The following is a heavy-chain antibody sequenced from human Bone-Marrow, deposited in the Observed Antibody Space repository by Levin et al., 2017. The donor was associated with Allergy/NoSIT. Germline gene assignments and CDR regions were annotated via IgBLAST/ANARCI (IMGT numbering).Heavy chain of an antibody. Sequence: SETLSLTCTVSGASISSSNYYWAWIRQPPGKGLECIVTIYYSGITYYNPSLKSRVTISVDTSKNQFSLKLSFVTAAETAVYYCVSMIGDVYWYFDLWGRGALATVSS. D-gene: IGHD3-22*01. V-gene: IGHV4-39*01. CDR1: GASISSSNYY. CDR3: VSMIGDVYWYFDL. CDR2: IYYSGIT. J-gene: IGHJ2*01.